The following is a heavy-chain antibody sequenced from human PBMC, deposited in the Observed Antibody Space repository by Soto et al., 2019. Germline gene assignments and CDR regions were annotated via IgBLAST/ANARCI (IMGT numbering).Heavy chain of an antibody. CDR1: GGSFSGYY. V-gene: IGHV4-34*01. Sequence: SETLSLTCAVYGGSFSGYYWSWIRQPPGKGLEWIGEINHSGSTNYNPSLKSRVTISVDTSKNQFSLKLSSVTAADTAVYYCARGGRYGDYAGNDAFDIWGQGTMVTVSS. CDR2: INHSGST. CDR3: ARGGRYGDYAGNDAFDI. D-gene: IGHD4-17*01. J-gene: IGHJ3*02.